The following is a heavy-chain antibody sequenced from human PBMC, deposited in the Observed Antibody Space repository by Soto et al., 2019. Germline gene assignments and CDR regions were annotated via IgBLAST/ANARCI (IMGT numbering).Heavy chain of an antibody. V-gene: IGHV3-23*01. D-gene: IGHD2-8*01. CDR1: GFTFSSYA. CDR2: ISGSGGST. CDR3: AKDGVPSMVWVYYFDY. Sequence: GGSLRLSCAASGFTFSSYAMSWVRQAPGKGLEWVSAISGSGGSTYYTDSVKGRFTISRDNSKNTLYLQRNSLRAEDTAVYYCAKDGVPSMVWVYYFDYWGQGTLVTVSS. J-gene: IGHJ4*02.